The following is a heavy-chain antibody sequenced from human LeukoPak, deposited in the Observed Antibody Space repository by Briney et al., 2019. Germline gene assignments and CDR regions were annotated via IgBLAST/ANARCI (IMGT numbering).Heavy chain of an antibody. J-gene: IGHJ4*02. Sequence: GGSLRLSCAASGFTFSSYAMSWVRQAPGKGLEWVSAISGSGGSTYYADSVKGRFTISRDNSKNTLYLQMNSLRAEDTAVYYCAGGYGSGSYYFDYWGQGTLVTVSS. V-gene: IGHV3-23*01. CDR2: ISGSGGST. D-gene: IGHD3-10*01. CDR3: AGGYGSGSYYFDY. CDR1: GFTFSSYA.